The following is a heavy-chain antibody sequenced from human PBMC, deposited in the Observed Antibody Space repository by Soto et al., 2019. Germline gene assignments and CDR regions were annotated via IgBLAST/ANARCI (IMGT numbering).Heavy chain of an antibody. CDR3: ATCQLGEYYYPMDI. J-gene: IGHJ6*02. V-gene: IGHV4-4*02. Sequence: SETLSLTCGVSGDSITTYKCWTWVRQTPGKGLEWIGEIYDSANTRYNPSLKSRVTISKDTSKNELSLKLNSVTVADTAVYYCATCQLGEYYYPMDIWGQGTTVTVSS. CDR1: GDSITTYKC. CDR2: IYDSANT. D-gene: IGHD7-27*01.